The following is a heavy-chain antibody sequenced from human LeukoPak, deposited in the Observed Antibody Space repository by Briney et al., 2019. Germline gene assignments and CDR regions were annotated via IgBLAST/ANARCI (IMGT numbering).Heavy chain of an antibody. V-gene: IGHV4-59*08. J-gene: IGHJ5*02. CDR2: IHSTGAT. CDR3: AGHGHDDDDLSLT. CDR1: GGFITNYY. D-gene: IGHD3-16*01. Sequence: SETLSLTCTVSGGFITNYYWDWIRQPPGRGLEWVGYIHSTGATSYNPSLKSRVTMSIDTSKKQFSLKVTSVTAADTAVYYCAGHGHDDDDLSLTWGQGTLVTVSS.